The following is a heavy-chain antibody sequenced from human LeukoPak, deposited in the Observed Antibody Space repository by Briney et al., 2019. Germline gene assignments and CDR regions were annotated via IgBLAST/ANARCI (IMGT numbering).Heavy chain of an antibody. D-gene: IGHD4-17*01. CDR1: GFTFSSYA. J-gene: IGHJ6*02. V-gene: IGHV3-23*01. CDR2: ISVSGGST. Sequence: GGSLRLSCAASGFTFSSYAMSWVRQAPGKGLEWGSAISVSGGSTYYADSVKGRFNISRDNSKNTLYLQMNSLRAEDTAVYYCAKATGDYTYDYYYGMDVWGQGTTVTVSS. CDR3: AKATGDYTYDYYYGMDV.